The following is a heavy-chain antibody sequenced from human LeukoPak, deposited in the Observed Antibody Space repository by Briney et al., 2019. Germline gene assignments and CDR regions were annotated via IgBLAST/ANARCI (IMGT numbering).Heavy chain of an antibody. V-gene: IGHV1-46*01. CDR3: ARDFLGYSYGYSTKFDS. J-gene: IGHJ5*01. CDR1: GYSFISYY. Sequence: ASVKVSCKASGYSFISYYVHWVRQAPGQGLEWVGIINPRTGSTTYAQKVQGRVTVTRDTSTSTVYMELSSLRSEDTALYYCARDFLGYSYGYSTKFDSWGQGTLVTVSS. D-gene: IGHD5-18*01. CDR2: INPRTGST.